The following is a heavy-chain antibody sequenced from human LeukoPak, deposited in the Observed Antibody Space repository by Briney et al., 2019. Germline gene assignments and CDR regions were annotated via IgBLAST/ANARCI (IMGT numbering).Heavy chain of an antibody. CDR3: ARDRIPYAFGNPWWFDP. D-gene: IGHD2-2*01. V-gene: IGHV3-33*01. CDR2: IWYDGSNK. Sequence: GGSLRLSCAASGLTFSSYGMHWVRQAPGKGLEWVAVIWYDGSNKYYADSVKGRFTISRDNSKNTLYLQMNSLRAEDTAVYYCARDRIPYAFGNPWWFDPWGQGTLVTVSS. J-gene: IGHJ5*02. CDR1: GLTFSSYG.